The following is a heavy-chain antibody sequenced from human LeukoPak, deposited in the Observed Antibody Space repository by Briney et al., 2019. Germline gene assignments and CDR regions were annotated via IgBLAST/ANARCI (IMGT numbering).Heavy chain of an antibody. CDR3: ARSSNTYYYGSGSYFSPGFDP. Sequence: SQTLSLTCAVSGGSISSGGYSWRWIRQPPGKGLEWIGYIYHSGSTYYNPSLKSRATISVDRSKNQFSLKLSSVTAADTAVYYCARSSNTYYYGSGSYFSPGFDPWGQGTLVTVSS. V-gene: IGHV4-30-2*01. CDR2: IYHSGST. CDR1: GGSISSGGYS. J-gene: IGHJ5*02. D-gene: IGHD3-10*01.